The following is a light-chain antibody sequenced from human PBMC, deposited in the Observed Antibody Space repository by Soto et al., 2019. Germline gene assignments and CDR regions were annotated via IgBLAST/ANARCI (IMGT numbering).Light chain of an antibody. CDR1: QSVSSSY. J-gene: IGKJ2*01. CDR2: GAS. CDR3: QQRNNWPPGYT. Sequence: EIVLTQSPGTLSLSPGERATLSCRASQSVSSSYLAWYQQKPGQAPRLLIYGASNRATGIPARFSGSGSGTDFTLTISSLEPEDFAVYYCQQRNNWPPGYTFGQGTKLEIK. V-gene: IGKV3D-20*02.